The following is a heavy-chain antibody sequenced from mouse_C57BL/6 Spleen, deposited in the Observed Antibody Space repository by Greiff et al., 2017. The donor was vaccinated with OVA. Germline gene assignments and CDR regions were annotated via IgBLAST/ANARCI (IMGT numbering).Heavy chain of an antibody. CDR2: ISSGGSYT. CDR1: GFTFSSYG. Sequence: EVKLMESGGDLVKPGGSLKLSCAASGFTFSSYGMSWVRQTPDKRLEWVATISSGGSYTYYPDSVKGRFTISRDNAKKTLYLQMSSLKSDDTAMYYCARPLSSMMTTGGYYFDYWGQGTTLTVSS. J-gene: IGHJ2*01. D-gene: IGHD2-4*01. CDR3: ARPLSSMMTTGGYYFDY. V-gene: IGHV5-6*01.